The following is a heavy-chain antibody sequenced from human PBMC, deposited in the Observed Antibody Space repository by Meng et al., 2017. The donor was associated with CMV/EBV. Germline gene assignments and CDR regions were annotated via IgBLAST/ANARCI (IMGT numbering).Heavy chain of an antibody. CDR2: IRYDGSNK. D-gene: IGHD3-10*01. J-gene: IGHJ4*02. CDR3: AKETLLMVRGVIGY. V-gene: IGHV3-30*02. Sequence: SGFTFSSYGMHWVRQAPGKGLEWVAFIRYDGSNKYYADSVKGRFTISRDNSKNTLYLQMNSLRAEDTAVYYCAKETLLMVRGVIGYWGQGTLVNVSS. CDR1: GFTFSSYG.